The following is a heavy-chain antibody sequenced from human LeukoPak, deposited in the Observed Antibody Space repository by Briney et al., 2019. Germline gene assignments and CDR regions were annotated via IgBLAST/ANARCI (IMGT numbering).Heavy chain of an antibody. CDR1: GFMFTNFA. CDR2: VSYYGRYK. Sequence: PGGSLSLSCAASGFMFTNFAFHWVRHPPDKGPERVSTVSYYGRYKFYSDSAKGRFSISRNDSDSTVHLQMHSLRPEDSAVYYCAKVRGPLYYYAVDAWGQGTKVTVSS. CDR3: AKVRGPLYYYAVDA. V-gene: IGHV3-30*18. J-gene: IGHJ6*02. D-gene: IGHD1-14*01.